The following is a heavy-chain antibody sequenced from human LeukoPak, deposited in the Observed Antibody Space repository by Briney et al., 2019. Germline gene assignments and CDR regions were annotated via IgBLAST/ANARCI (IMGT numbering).Heavy chain of an antibody. J-gene: IGHJ5*02. CDR1: GYTFTSYD. Sequence: ASAKVSCKASGYTFTSYDINWVRQATGQGLEWMGWMNPNSGNTGYAQEFQGRVTMTRDTSISTAHMELSSLRSEDTAVYYCARVSAVDWFDPWGQGTLVTVSS. CDR3: ARVSAVDWFDP. CDR2: MNPNSGNT. D-gene: IGHD6-25*01. V-gene: IGHV1-8*01.